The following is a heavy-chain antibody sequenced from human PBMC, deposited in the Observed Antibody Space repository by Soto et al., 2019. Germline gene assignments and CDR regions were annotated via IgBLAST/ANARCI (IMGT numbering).Heavy chain of an antibody. CDR3: ARHPLGLGNSFDI. J-gene: IGHJ3*02. CDR2: IYHSGST. D-gene: IGHD7-27*01. CDR1: GGSISSGGYS. V-gene: IGHV4-30-2*01. Sequence: PSETLSLTCAVSGGSISSGGYSWNWIRQPPGKGLEWIGYIYHSGSTSYNPSLKSRVSISVDTSKNQFSLKLSSVTAADTAVYYCARHPLGLGNSFDIWGQGTMVTVSS.